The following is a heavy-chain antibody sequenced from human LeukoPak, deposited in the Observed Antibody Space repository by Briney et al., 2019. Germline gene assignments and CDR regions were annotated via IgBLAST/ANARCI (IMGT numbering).Heavy chain of an antibody. D-gene: IGHD6-13*01. V-gene: IGHV3-30*02. CDR2: IWYDGSNK. CDR1: GFTFSSYG. CDR3: AKDWYSSRWCNWFDP. Sequence: GGSLRLSCAASGFTFSSYGMHWVRQAPGKGLEWVAVIWYDGSNKYYADSVKGRFTISRDNSKNTLYLQMNSLRAEDTAVYFCAKDWYSSRWCNWFDPWGQGTLVTVSS. J-gene: IGHJ5*02.